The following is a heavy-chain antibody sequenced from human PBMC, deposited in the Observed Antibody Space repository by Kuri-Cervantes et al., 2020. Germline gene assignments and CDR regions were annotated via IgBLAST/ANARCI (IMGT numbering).Heavy chain of an antibody. CDR2: ISWSSGSI. CDR1: GFTFSSYG. J-gene: IGHJ4*02. CDR3: ARDISNYDFFDY. Sequence: GGSLRLSCAASGFTFSSYGMHWVRQAPGKGLEWVSGISWSSGSIGYADSVKGRFTISRDNAKNSLYLQMNSLRAEDTALYYCARDISNYDFFDYWGQGTLVTVSS. V-gene: IGHV3-9*01. D-gene: IGHD4-11*01.